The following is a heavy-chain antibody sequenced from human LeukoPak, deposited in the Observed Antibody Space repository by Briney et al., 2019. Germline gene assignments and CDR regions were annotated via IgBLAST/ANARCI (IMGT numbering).Heavy chain of an antibody. Sequence: GGSLRLSCAASGFTFSSYSMNWVRQAPGKGLEWVSSISSSSSYIYYADSVKGRFTISRDNARNSLYLQMNSLRAEDTAVYYCARDGDSGWYFDYWGQGTLVTVSS. D-gene: IGHD6-19*01. CDR2: ISSSSSYI. J-gene: IGHJ4*02. CDR1: GFTFSSYS. CDR3: ARDGDSGWYFDY. V-gene: IGHV3-21*01.